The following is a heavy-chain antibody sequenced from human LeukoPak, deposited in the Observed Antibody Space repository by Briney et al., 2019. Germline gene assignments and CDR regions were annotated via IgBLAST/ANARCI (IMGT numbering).Heavy chain of an antibody. Sequence: GGSLRLSCAASGFTFSSYAMSWVHQAPGKGLEWVSAISGSGGSTYYADSVKGRFTISRDNSKNTLYLQMNSLRAEDTAVYYCARMTEIVVVITLDYWGQGTLVTVSS. CDR3: ARMTEIVVVITLDY. CDR2: ISGSGGST. D-gene: IGHD3-22*01. V-gene: IGHV3-23*01. J-gene: IGHJ4*02. CDR1: GFTFSSYA.